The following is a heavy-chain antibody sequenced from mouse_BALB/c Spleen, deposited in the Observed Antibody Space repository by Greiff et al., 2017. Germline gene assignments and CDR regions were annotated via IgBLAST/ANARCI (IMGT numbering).Heavy chain of an antibody. J-gene: IGHJ1*01. Sequence: EVQLVESGGDLVKPGGSLKLSCAASGFTFSSYGMSWVRQTPDKRLEWVATISSGGSYTYYPDSVKGRFTISRDNAKNTLYLQMSSLKSEDTAMYYCARRYDGYPYWYFDVWGAGTTVTVSS. V-gene: IGHV5-6*01. CDR3: ARRYDGYPYWYFDV. CDR2: ISSGGSYT. D-gene: IGHD2-3*01. CDR1: GFTFSSYG.